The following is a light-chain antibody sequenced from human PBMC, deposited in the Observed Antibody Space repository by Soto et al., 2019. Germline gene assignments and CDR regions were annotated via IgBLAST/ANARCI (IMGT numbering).Light chain of an antibody. CDR2: KAS. CDR3: QQANSFPIT. CDR1: QSISSR. V-gene: IGKV1-5*03. J-gene: IGKJ5*01. Sequence: DIQMTQSPSTLSASVGDRVTITCRASQSISSRLAWYQQKKGKAPKILIYKASGLESGVPSRFRGSGSGTNFTLPLSRLQPEDFETYYCQQANSFPITFGQGTRLEIK.